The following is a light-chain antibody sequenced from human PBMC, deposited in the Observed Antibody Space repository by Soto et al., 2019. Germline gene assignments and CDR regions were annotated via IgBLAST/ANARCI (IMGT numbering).Light chain of an antibody. V-gene: IGLV1-40*01. CDR1: RSNIGAGYD. Sequence: QSVLTQPPSVSGAPGQRVTISCTGSRSNIGAGYDVHWYQQLPGTAPKLLIYGNTNRPSGVPDRFSGSKSGSSASLAITGLQAEDEADYYCQSYDSSLSGVVFGGGTLSGVVFGGGTKLTVL. CDR3: QSYDSSLSGVVFGGGTLSGVV. CDR2: GNT. J-gene: IGLJ2*01.